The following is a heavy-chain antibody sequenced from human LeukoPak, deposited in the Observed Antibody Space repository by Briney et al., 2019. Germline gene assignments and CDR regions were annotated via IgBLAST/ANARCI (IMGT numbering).Heavy chain of an antibody. CDR3: ARGLYCGGDCFNYFDY. J-gene: IGHJ4*02. D-gene: IGHD2-21*02. V-gene: IGHV4-34*01. CDR1: GGSFSGYY. Sequence: PSETLSLTCAVYGGSFSGYYWSWIRQPPGKGLEWIGGINHSGSTNYNPSLKSRVTISVDTSKNQFSLKLSSVTAADTAVYYCARGLYCGGDCFNYFDYWGQGTLVTVSS. CDR2: INHSGST.